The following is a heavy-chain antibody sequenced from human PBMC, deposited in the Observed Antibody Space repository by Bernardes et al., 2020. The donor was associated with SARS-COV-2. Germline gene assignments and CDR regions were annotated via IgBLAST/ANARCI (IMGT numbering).Heavy chain of an antibody. V-gene: IGHV1-8*01. CDR2: MNPDSANP. CDR1: GYTFTHYD. D-gene: IGHD6-19*01. CDR3: ARRAKGVAGTRLFDWFAP. J-gene: IGHJ5*02. Sequence: SVKVSCQASGYTFTHYDINWVRQPAGQGLEWMGWMNPDSANPGYPQKFQGRITMTRNTSIRTAYIELSSVRSEDTAVYYSARRAKGVAGTRLFDWFAPWGQGTLVTVSS.